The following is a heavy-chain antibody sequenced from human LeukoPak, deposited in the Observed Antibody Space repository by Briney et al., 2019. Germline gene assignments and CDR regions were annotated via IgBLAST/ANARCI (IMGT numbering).Heavy chain of an antibody. Sequence: GGSLRLSCAASGFTFSSYWMCWVRQIPGKGLEWVANIKQDGSETHYVDSVKGRFTISRDNSKTSLFLQMNSLRAEDTAVYYCARFSGQGSNWGRDYWGQGTLVTVSS. CDR2: IKQDGSET. CDR3: ARFSGQGSNWGRDY. CDR1: GFTFSSYW. V-gene: IGHV3-7*05. J-gene: IGHJ4*02. D-gene: IGHD7-27*01.